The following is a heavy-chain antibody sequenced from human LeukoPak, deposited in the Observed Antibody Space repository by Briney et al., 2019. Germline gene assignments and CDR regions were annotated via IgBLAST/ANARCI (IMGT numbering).Heavy chain of an antibody. J-gene: IGHJ4*02. CDR3: WRGGTMTSVTTAGFDY. CDR2: ISSSGSTI. Sequence: GGSLRLSCAASGFTFSDYYMSWIRQAPGKGLEWVSYISSSGSTIYYADSVKGRFTISRDNAKNSLYLQMNSLRAEDTAVYYCWRGGTMTSVTTAGFDYWGQGTLVTVSS. V-gene: IGHV3-11*04. CDR1: GFTFSDYY. D-gene: IGHD4-11*01.